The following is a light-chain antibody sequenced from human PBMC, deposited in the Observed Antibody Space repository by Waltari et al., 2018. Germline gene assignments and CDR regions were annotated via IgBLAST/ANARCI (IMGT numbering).Light chain of an antibody. Sequence: QSITISCTGTSSDIGGYNYVSWYQQHPGKPPKLMIFNVTKRPLGVSDRFSGSKAGTTASLTISGLHTDDESDYYCSSYTSTNTVIFGGGTKVTVL. CDR2: NVT. J-gene: IGLJ2*01. V-gene: IGLV2-14*03. CDR3: SSYTSTNTVI. CDR1: SSDIGGYNY.